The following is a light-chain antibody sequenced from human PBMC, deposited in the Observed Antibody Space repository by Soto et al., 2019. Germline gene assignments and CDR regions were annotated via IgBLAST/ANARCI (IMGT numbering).Light chain of an antibody. CDR2: KAS. J-gene: IGKJ5*01. CDR1: QSISSW. Sequence: DIQMPQSPSTLSASVGDRVTITCRASQSISSWLAWYQQKPGKAPNLLIYKASSLESGIPSRFSGSGAGTEFTLTISSLQPDDSATYYCQHYNSYPITFGQGTRLEIK. CDR3: QHYNSYPIT. V-gene: IGKV1-5*03.